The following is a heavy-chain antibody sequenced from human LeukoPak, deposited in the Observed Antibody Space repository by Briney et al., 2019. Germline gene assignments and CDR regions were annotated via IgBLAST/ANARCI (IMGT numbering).Heavy chain of an antibody. CDR3: ARIAGTWYGGS. CDR1: GYTFTSYY. Sequence: ASMKVSCKASGYTFTSYYMHWVRQAPGQGLEWMGIINPSGGSTSYAQKFQGRVTLTRDMSTSTVYMELSSLRSEDTAMYYCARIAGTWYGGSWGQGTLVFVSS. J-gene: IGHJ4*02. CDR2: INPSGGST. V-gene: IGHV1-46*01. D-gene: IGHD6-13*01.